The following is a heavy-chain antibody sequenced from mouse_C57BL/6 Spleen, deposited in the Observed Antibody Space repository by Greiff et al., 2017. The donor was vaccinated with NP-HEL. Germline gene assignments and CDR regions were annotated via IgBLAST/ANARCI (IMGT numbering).Heavy chain of an antibody. CDR1: GYTFTDYY. J-gene: IGHJ4*01. V-gene: IGHV1-26*01. Sequence: VQLQQSGPELVKPGASVKISCKASGYTFTDYYMNWVKQSHGKSLEWIGDINPNNGGTSYNQKFKGKATLTVDKSSSTAYMELRSLTSEDSAVYYCARDTTVVARGDAMDYWGQGTSVTVSS. CDR2: INPNNGGT. CDR3: ARDTTVVARGDAMDY. D-gene: IGHD1-1*01.